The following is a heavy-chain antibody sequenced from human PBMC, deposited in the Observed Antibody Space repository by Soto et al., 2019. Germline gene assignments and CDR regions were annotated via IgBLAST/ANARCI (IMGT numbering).Heavy chain of an antibody. D-gene: IGHD6-6*01. V-gene: IGHV1-18*01. CDR3: ASVTIDSSSTTPRGYSYSSMDV. J-gene: IGHJ6*03. Sequence: QVQLVQSGAEVKKPGASVKVSCKASGYTFTSYGISWVRQAPGQGLEWMGWISAYNGNTNYAQKLQGRVTMTTDTSTSTAYMEMRSLRSDETAVYYCASVTIDSSSTTPRGYSYSSMDVWGKGTTVTVSS. CDR1: GYTFTSYG. CDR2: ISAYNGNT.